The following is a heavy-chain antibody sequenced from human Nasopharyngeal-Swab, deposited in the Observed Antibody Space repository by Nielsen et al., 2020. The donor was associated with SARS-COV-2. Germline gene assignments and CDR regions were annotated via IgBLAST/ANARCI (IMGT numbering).Heavy chain of an antibody. CDR3: ARNSQSLVGAKAPNWFDP. J-gene: IGHJ5*02. CDR1: GGNFSSYA. CDR2: IISIFGTA. D-gene: IGHD1-26*01. V-gene: IGHV1-69*13. Sequence: SVKVSCKASGGNFSSYAISWVRQATGQGLEWMGGIISIFGTANYAQKFQGRVTITADESTSTAYMELSSLRSEDTAVYYCARNSQSLVGAKAPNWFDPWGQGTLATVSS.